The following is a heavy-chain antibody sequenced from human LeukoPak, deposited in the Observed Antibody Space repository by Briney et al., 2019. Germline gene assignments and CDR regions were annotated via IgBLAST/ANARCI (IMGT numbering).Heavy chain of an antibody. J-gene: IGHJ5*02. Sequence: SQTPSLTCTVSGGSISSGGYYWSWIRQHPGKGLEWIGYIYYSGSTYYNPSLKSRVTISVDTSKNQFSLKLSSVTAADTAVYYCARGNGDWFDPWGQGTLVTVSS. V-gene: IGHV4-31*03. D-gene: IGHD3-10*01. CDR3: ARGNGDWFDP. CDR2: IYYSGST. CDR1: GGSISSGGYY.